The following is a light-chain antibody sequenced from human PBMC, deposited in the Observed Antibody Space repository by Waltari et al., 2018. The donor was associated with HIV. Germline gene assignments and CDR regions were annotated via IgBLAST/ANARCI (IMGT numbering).Light chain of an antibody. CDR1: QSISSY. Sequence: DIQMTQSPSSLSASVGDGVTITCRATQSISSYLNWYQQKLGAAPKLLIYGASTLQSGVPSRISGSGSGTDFTLTINNLQPEDFAIYYCQQSYSTQYTFGQGTKVEIK. J-gene: IGKJ2*01. V-gene: IGKV1-39*01. CDR2: GAS. CDR3: QQSYSTQYT.